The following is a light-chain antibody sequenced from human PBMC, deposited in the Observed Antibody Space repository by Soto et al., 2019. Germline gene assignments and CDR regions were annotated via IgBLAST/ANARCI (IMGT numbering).Light chain of an antibody. CDR2: YDN. CDR1: NSNIGSNT. Sequence: LTQPPSASGTPGQRVTISCSGSNSNIGSNTINWYQQLPGTAPKLLIYYDNLRPSGVPDRISGSKSGTSASLAISGLQSDDEADYYCAAWDDSLNGRVFGTGTKVTVL. V-gene: IGLV1-44*01. J-gene: IGLJ1*01. CDR3: AAWDDSLNGRV.